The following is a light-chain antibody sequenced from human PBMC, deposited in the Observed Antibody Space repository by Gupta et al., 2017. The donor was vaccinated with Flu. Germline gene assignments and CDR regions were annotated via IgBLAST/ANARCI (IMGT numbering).Light chain of an antibody. CDR1: RSIADQ. CDR2: DVS. Sequence: DIQMTQSPSVLSASVGDRISLTCRASRSIADQVNWYQQRPGKAPRLLMHDVSALESGVPSRFSGSRSGTLFTLTINDLQPEDFVSYYCQQSVYLPFTFGGGTRVDI. J-gene: IGKJ4*01. CDR3: QQSVYLPFT. V-gene: IGKV1-39*01.